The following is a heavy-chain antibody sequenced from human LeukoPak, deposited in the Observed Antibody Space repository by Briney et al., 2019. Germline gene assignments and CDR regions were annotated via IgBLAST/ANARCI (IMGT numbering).Heavy chain of an antibody. V-gene: IGHV3-48*01. CDR2: ISSSSTI. CDR1: GFTFSSYS. J-gene: IGHJ2*01. CDR3: ARDLLASYWYFDL. Sequence: GGSLRLSCAASGFTFSSYSMNWVRQAPGKGLEWVSYISSSSTIYCADSVKGRFTISRDNAKNSLYLQMNSLRAEDTAVYYCARDLLASYWYFDLWGRGTLVTVSS. D-gene: IGHD2-15*01.